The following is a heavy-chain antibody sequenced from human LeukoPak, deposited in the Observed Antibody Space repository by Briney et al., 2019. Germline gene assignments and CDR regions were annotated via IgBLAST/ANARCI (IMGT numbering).Heavy chain of an antibody. J-gene: IGHJ3*02. V-gene: IGHV4-59*12. Sequence: SETLSLTCTVSGVSISSYYRSWIRQPPGKGLQWIGYIYYSGSTNTNPSLKGRITISVDTSKNQFSLKLNSVTAADTAVYYCARRPDYGDSIRSPGAFDIWGQGTMVTVSS. CDR3: ARRPDYGDSIRSPGAFDI. CDR2: IYYSGST. CDR1: GVSISSYY. D-gene: IGHD4-17*01.